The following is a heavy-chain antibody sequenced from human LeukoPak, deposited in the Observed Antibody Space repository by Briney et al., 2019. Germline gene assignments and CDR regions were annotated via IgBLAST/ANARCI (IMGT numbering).Heavy chain of an antibody. V-gene: IGHV1-18*01. CDR2: ISAYNGNT. J-gene: IGHJ4*02. CDR1: GYTFTSYG. D-gene: IGHD3-10*01. CDR3: GRDSVDGSGTYYNDSPDY. Sequence: ASVKVSCKASGYTFTSYGISWVRQAPGQGLEWMAWISAYNGNTDYAQNLRGRVTMTTDTSTSTAYMELRSLSSDDAAVYYCGRDSVDGSGTYYNDSPDYWGQGTLVTVSS.